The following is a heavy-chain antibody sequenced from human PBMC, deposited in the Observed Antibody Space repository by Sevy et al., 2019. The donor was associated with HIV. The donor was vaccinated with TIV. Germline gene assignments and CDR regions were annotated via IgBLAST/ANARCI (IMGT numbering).Heavy chain of an antibody. D-gene: IGHD6-19*01. Sequence: ASVKVSCKASGGTFSSYAISWVRQAPGQGLEWMGGIIPIFGTANYAQKFQGRVTITADESTSKAYMGLSSLGSEDTAGYYCARTGYSSGRGYYYYGMDVWGQGTTVTVSS. V-gene: IGHV1-69*13. J-gene: IGHJ6*02. CDR1: GGTFSSYA. CDR3: ARTGYSSGRGYYYYGMDV. CDR2: IIPIFGTA.